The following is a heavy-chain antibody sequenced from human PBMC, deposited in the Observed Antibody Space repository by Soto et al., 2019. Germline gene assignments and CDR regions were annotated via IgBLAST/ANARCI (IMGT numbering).Heavy chain of an antibody. CDR1: GFTFSSYA. Sequence: ESGGGVVQPGRSLRLSCAASGFTFSSYAMHWVRQAPGKGLEWVAVISYDGSNKYYADSVKGRFTISRDNSKNTLYLQMNSLRAEDTAVYYCARVSIVVVVAATSEFDYWGQGTLVTVSS. J-gene: IGHJ4*02. V-gene: IGHV3-30-3*01. CDR3: ARVSIVVVVAATSEFDY. D-gene: IGHD2-15*01. CDR2: ISYDGSNK.